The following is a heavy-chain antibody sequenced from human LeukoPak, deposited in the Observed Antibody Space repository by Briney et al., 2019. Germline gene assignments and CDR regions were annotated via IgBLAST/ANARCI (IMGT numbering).Heavy chain of an antibody. V-gene: IGHV4-59*01. CDR2: IYYSGST. CDR1: GGSISSYY. Sequence: PSETLPLTCTVSGGSISSYYWSWIRQPPGKGLEWIGYIYYSGSTNYNPSLKSRVTISVDTSKNQFSLKLSSVTAADTAVYYCAGTPLRYFDWLSSRGGRPRSYWYFDLWGRGTLVTVSS. CDR3: AGTPLRYFDWLSSRGGRPRSYWYFDL. J-gene: IGHJ2*01. D-gene: IGHD3-9*01.